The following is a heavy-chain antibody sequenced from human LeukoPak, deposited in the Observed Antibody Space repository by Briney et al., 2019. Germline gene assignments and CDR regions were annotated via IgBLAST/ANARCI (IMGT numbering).Heavy chain of an antibody. CDR1: GGSTSSYY. CDR3: ARGDGYCSGGGCSFYGLDV. V-gene: IGHV4-59*08. J-gene: IGHJ6*02. Sequence: SETLSLTCTVSGGSTSSYYWSWIRQPPGKGLEWIGYISYSGSTNYNPSLKSRVTISVDTSKNQFSLKLSSVTAADTAVYYCARGDGYCSGGGCSFYGLDVWGQGTTVTVSS. D-gene: IGHD2-15*01. CDR2: ISYSGST.